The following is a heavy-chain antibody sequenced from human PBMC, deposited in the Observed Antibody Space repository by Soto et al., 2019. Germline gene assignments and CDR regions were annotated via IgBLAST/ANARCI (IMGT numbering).Heavy chain of an antibody. CDR1: GYTFTSYD. V-gene: IGHV1-8*01. D-gene: IGHD4-4*01. Sequence: ASVKVSCKASGYTFTSYDINWVRQATGQGLEWMGWMNPNSGNTGYAQKFQGRVTMTRNTSISTAYMELSSLRSEDTAVYYCARVSYSNPTKRYYYYYMDVWGKGTTVTVSS. CDR2: MNPNSGNT. CDR3: ARVSYSNPTKRYYYYYMDV. J-gene: IGHJ6*03.